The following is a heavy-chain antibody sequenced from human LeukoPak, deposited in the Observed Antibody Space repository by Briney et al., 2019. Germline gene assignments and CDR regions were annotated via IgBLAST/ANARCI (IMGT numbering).Heavy chain of an antibody. CDR1: GYTLTHYY. CDR2: INPHTGDT. V-gene: IGHV1-2*06. D-gene: IGHD3-3*01. CDR3: ARGSRLTPNNWFDP. Sequence: ASVKVSCKASGYTLTHYYLHWVRQAPGQGLEWVGRINPHTGDTNYAQKFQGRVSMTTDTSTSTAYMELRSLRSDDTAVYYCARGSRLTPNNWFDPRGQGTLVTVSS. J-gene: IGHJ5*02.